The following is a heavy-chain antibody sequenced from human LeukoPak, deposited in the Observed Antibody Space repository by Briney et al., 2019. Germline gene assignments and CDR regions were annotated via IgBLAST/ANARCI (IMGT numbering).Heavy chain of an antibody. Sequence: ASVKVSCKASGYTFTSYGISWVRQAPGQGLEWMGWINPNSGGTNYAQKFQGRVTMTRDTSISTAYMELSRLRSDDTAVHYCARGTATGIGGYYDSSGPRWGQGTLVTVSS. V-gene: IGHV1-2*02. CDR1: GYTFTSYG. CDR2: INPNSGGT. D-gene: IGHD3-22*01. CDR3: ARGTATGIGGYYDSSGPR. J-gene: IGHJ4*02.